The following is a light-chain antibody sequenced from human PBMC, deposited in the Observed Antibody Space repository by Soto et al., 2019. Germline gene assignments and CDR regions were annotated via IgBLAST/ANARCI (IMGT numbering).Light chain of an antibody. CDR3: QQYSHWPGT. J-gene: IGKJ2*01. V-gene: IGKV3-15*01. CDR2: GTS. CDR1: QSAGSS. Sequence: ELVMTQSPATLSVSPGDRATLSCRASQSAGSSLAWYQQKPGQAPRLLIYGTSIRATGVPPRFSGSGSGSEVTLTISSLPSEDCALYSCQQYSHWPGTFGQGTKLEIK.